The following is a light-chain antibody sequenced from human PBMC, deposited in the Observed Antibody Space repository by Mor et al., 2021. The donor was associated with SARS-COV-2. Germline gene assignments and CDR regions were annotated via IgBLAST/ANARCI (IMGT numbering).Light chain of an antibody. CDR3: SAWDDRLNSVT. CDR1: ESNIAQHY. CDR2: WNS. J-gene: IGLJ2*01. V-gene: IGLV1-47*01. Sequence: CSGSESNIAQHYIYWYQQITGAAHKLLMYWNSQRPSGFPDRFSVSKSGTSASLAISGLRSDDEADYYCSAWDDRLNSVTFGGGTKLT.